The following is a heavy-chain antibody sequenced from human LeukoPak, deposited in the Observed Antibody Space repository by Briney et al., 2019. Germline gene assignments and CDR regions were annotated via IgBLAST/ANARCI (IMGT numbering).Heavy chain of an antibody. CDR3: AKGRVGALDY. V-gene: IGHV3-9*03. Sequence: PGGSLRLSCAASGFTFDDYAMHWVRQAPGKGLEWVSGISWNSGSIGYADSVKGRFTISRDNAKNSLYLQMNSLRAEDMALYYCAKGRVGALDYWGQGTLVTVSS. CDR2: ISWNSGSI. D-gene: IGHD1-26*01. CDR1: GFTFDDYA. J-gene: IGHJ4*02.